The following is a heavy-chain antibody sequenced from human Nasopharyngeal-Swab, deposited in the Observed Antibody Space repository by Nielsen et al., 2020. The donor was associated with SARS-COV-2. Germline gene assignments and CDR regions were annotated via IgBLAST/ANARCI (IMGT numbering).Heavy chain of an antibody. Sequence: WIRQPPGKGLEWMGIIYPGDSDTRYSPSFQGQVTISADKSISTAYLQWSSLKASDTAMYYCARHDSINGMDVWGQGTTVTVS. V-gene: IGHV5-51*01. CDR3: ARHDSINGMDV. J-gene: IGHJ6*02. D-gene: IGHD1-14*01. CDR2: IYPGDSDT.